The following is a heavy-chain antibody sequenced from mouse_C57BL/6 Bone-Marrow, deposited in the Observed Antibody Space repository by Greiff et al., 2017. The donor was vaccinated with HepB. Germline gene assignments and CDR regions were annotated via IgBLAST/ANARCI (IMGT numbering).Heavy chain of an antibody. CDR1: GYTFTDYE. D-gene: IGHD2-5*01. CDR2: FDPETGGT. Sequence: VQLQQSGAELVRPGASVTLSCKASGYTFTDYEMHWVKQTPVHGLEWIGAFDPETGGTAYNQKFKGKAILTADKSSSTAYMELRSLTSEDSAVYYCTRENSNPAWFAYWGQGTLVTVSA. J-gene: IGHJ3*01. V-gene: IGHV1-15*01. CDR3: TRENSNPAWFAY.